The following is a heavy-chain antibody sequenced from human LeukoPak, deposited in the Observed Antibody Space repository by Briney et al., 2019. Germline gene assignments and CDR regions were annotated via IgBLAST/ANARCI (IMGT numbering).Heavy chain of an antibody. J-gene: IGHJ4*02. Sequence: SVKVSCKASGGTFSSYAISWVRRAPGQGLEWMGRIIPILGIANYAQKFQGRVTITADKSTSTAYMELSSLRSEDTAVYYCARDSGGYGSGSYLFDYWGQGTLVTVSS. V-gene: IGHV1-69*04. D-gene: IGHD3-10*01. CDR3: ARDSGGYGSGSYLFDY. CDR1: GGTFSSYA. CDR2: IIPILGIA.